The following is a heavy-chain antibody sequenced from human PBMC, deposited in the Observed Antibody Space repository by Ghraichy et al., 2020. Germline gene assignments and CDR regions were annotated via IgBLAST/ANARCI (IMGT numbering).Heavy chain of an antibody. Sequence: GGSLRLSCTASGFTFSSYDMAWVRQAPGKGLEWVSGIGNSGGSADSVKGRFSISRDNSTNTLYLQTNSLRAEDPAVYYCARGPPGKGWQRDWYFDLWGRGTLVTVSS. D-gene: IGHD4-23*01. V-gene: IGHV3-23*01. CDR3: ARGPPGKGWQRDWYFDL. CDR2: IGNSGGS. J-gene: IGHJ2*01. CDR1: GFTFSSYD.